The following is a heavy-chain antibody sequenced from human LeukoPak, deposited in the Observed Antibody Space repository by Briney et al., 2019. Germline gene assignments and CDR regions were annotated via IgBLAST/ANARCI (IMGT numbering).Heavy chain of an antibody. CDR2: ISGSGGST. J-gene: IGHJ6*02. D-gene: IGHD2-15*01. CDR3: ARELVVVVAADYYYGMDV. V-gene: IGHV3-23*01. CDR1: GFTFSSYA. Sequence: PGGSLRLSCAASGFTFSSYAMSWVRQAPGKGLEWVSAISGSGGSTYYADSVKGRFTISRDNSKNTLYLQMNSLRAEDTAVYYCARELVVVVAADYYYGMDVWGQGTTVTVSS.